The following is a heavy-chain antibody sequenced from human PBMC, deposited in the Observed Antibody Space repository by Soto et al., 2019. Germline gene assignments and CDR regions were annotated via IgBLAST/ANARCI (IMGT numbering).Heavy chain of an antibody. Sequence: GGSLRLSCAASGFTFSSYSMNWVRQAPGKGLEWVSYISSSSSTIYYADSVKGRFTISRDNAKNSLYLQMNSLRAEDTAVYYCARDRNSGPDPPYYYYYMDVWGKGTTVTVSS. CDR3: ARDRNSGPDPPYYYYYMDV. CDR1: GFTFSSYS. CDR2: ISSSSSTI. D-gene: IGHD5-12*01. V-gene: IGHV3-48*01. J-gene: IGHJ6*03.